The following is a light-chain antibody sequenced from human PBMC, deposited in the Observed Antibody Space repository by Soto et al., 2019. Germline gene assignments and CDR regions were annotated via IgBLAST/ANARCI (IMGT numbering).Light chain of an antibody. CDR1: QGVTSSY. Sequence: ESVLTQSPGTLSLSPGERATLSCRASQGVTSSYLAWYQQKPGQAPRLLIYGASSRATGIPDRFSGSGSGTDFTLTISRLEPEDIAVYFCQQYGNSPLTFGLGTKLEIK. J-gene: IGKJ2*01. CDR3: QQYGNSPLT. CDR2: GAS. V-gene: IGKV3-20*01.